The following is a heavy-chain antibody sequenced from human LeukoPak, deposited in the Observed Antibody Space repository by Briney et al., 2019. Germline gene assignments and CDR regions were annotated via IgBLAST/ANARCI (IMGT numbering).Heavy chain of an antibody. CDR1: GFSFSMYD. CDR3: ARLGPGRDVSNSFDL. V-gene: IGHV3-21*06. D-gene: IGHD5-24*01. Sequence: GGSLSLSCEASGFSFSMYDMTWVRQAPGKGLEYVSSISSRSTYRFSADSVRGRFTISRDDAKNLLFLHMNSLRGDDTAAYYCARLGPGRDVSNSFDLWGQGTLVTVSS. J-gene: IGHJ4*02. CDR2: ISSRSTYR.